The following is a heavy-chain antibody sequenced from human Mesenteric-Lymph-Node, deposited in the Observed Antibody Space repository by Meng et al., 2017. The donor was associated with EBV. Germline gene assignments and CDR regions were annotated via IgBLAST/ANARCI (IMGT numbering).Heavy chain of an antibody. D-gene: IGHD3-10*01. CDR2: IFSSGST. Sequence: QGQLQESGPGLVKPSETLSLTGPVSGGSVNSGSYYWSWIRQPPGKGLQWIGYIFSSGSTNYNPSFKSRVTISVDMSKNHFSLRLTSVTPADTAVYYCARGYGSGSYRYFDYWGQGTLVTVSS. CDR1: GGSVNSGSYY. J-gene: IGHJ4*02. CDR3: ARGYGSGSYRYFDY. V-gene: IGHV4-61*03.